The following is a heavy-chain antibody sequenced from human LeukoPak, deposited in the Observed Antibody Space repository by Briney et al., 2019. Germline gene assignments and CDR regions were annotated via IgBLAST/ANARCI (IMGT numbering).Heavy chain of an antibody. Sequence: HTGGSLRLSCAASGFTFSSYAMSWVRQAPGKGLEWVSAISGSGGSTYYADSVKGRFTISRDNAKNLVYLQMNSLRAEDTAVYYCARASFASGSYYFDLWGPGTLITVSS. CDR1: GFTFSSYA. CDR2: ISGSGGST. J-gene: IGHJ4*02. CDR3: ARASFASGSYYFDL. D-gene: IGHD3-10*01. V-gene: IGHV3-23*01.